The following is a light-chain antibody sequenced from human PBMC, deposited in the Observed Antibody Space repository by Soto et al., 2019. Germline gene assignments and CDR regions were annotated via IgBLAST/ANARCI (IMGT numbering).Light chain of an antibody. J-gene: IGKJ3*01. CDR1: QSVSSSY. V-gene: IGKV3-20*01. Sequence: EIVLTQSPGTLSLSPGERVTLSCRASQSVSSSYLAWYQQKPGQAPRLLIYGASSRATGIPDRFSGSGSGTDFTLTISRLEPEDFVVYYCQQYGSSPRTFGPGTKVDIK. CDR3: QQYGSSPRT. CDR2: GAS.